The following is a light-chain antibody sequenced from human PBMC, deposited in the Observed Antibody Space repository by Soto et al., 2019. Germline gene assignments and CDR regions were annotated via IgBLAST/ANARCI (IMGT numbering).Light chain of an antibody. V-gene: IGKV3-20*01. Sequence: EFVLTQSPGKLSLSPGERATLSCRASQSISSSFLAWYQQKPGQAPRLLIYGASSRCTGIPDRFRGSGSGTDFTLTISRLEPEDFAVYYCQQYGSSPPLTFGGGTKVEIK. J-gene: IGKJ4*01. CDR3: QQYGSSPPLT. CDR2: GAS. CDR1: QSISSSF.